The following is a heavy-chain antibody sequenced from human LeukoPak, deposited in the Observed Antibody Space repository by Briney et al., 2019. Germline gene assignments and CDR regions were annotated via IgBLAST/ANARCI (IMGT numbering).Heavy chain of an antibody. CDR3: AMGAGNSGFFGY. D-gene: IGHD4-23*01. J-gene: IGHJ4*02. CDR2: INTNTGNP. V-gene: IGHV7-4-1*02. CDR1: GYTFTDYS. Sequence: ASVKVSCKASGYTFTDYSINWVRQAPGQGLEWMGWINTNTGNPTYAQGFAGRFVFSFDTSVTTASLQISSLTAEDTAVYYCAMGAGNSGFFGYWGQGTLVTVSS.